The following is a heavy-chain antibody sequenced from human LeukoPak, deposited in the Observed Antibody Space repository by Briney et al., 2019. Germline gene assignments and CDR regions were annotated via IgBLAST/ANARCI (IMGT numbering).Heavy chain of an antibody. CDR2: VSSSGSST. J-gene: IGHJ4*02. V-gene: IGHV3-23*01. Sequence: SGGSLRLSCAASGFTFSSYAMSWVRQAPGKGLEWVSTVSSSGSSTYYADSVKGRFTISRDNSKNTLYLQMNSLRANDTAVYYCAKVDCSSTTCYTVDYWGQGTLVTVSS. CDR3: AKVDCSSTTCYTVDY. CDR1: GFTFSSYA. D-gene: IGHD2-2*02.